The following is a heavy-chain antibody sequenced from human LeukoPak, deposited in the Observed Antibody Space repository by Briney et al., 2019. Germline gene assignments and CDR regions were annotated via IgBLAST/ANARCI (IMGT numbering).Heavy chain of an antibody. Sequence: PSETLSLTCTVSGGSISSYYWSWIRQPPGKGLEWIGYIYYSGSTNYNPSLKSRVTISVDTSKNQFSLKLSSVTAADTAVYYCASSRGTMIWAVWGQGTLVTVSS. CDR3: ASSRGTMIWAV. CDR2: IYYSGST. V-gene: IGHV4-59*01. J-gene: IGHJ4*02. D-gene: IGHD3-22*01. CDR1: GGSISSYY.